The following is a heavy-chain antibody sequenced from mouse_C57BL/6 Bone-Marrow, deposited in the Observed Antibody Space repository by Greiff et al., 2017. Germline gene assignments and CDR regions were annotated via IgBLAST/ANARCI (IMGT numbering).Heavy chain of an antibody. CDR1: GYTFTSYW. J-gene: IGHJ2*01. CDR2: IHPNSGST. CDR3: ARGFIYYGNYRDY. V-gene: IGHV1-64*01. D-gene: IGHD2-1*01. Sequence: VQLQQPGAELVKPGASVKLSCKASGYTFTSYWMHWVKQRPGQGLEWIGMIHPNSGSTNYNEKFKSKATLTVDKSSSTAYMQLSSLTSEDSAVYYCARGFIYYGNYRDYWGQGTTLTVSS.